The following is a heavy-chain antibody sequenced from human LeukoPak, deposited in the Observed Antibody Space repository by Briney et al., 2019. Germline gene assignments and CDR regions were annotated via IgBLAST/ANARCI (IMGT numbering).Heavy chain of an antibody. CDR3: ARGTRLYYYGSGSFYTI. J-gene: IGHJ4*02. V-gene: IGHV4-34*01. CDR2: INHSGST. D-gene: IGHD3-10*01. Sequence: SETLSVTCAVSGGSFNDYYWSWIRQPPGKGLEWIGEINHSGSTNYNPSLKSRVIILVDTSKNQFSLKMSSVTAADTAIYYCARGTRLYYYGSGSFYTIWGQGALVTVSS. CDR1: GGSFNDYY.